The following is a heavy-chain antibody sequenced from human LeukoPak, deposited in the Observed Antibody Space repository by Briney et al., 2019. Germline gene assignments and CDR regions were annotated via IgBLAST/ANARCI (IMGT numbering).Heavy chain of an antibody. CDR1: CYSISSSNW. CDR2: IYYGGGT. CDR3: ARGVDPAAYDY. J-gene: IGHJ4*02. Sequence: PSETLSLTCAVSCYSISSSNWWGWIRQPPGKGLEWIGYIYYGGGTYYNPSLKSRVTMSVDTSKNQVSLKLSSVTAADTAVYYCARGVDPAAYDYWGQGTLVTVSS. D-gene: IGHD2-2*01. V-gene: IGHV4-28*03.